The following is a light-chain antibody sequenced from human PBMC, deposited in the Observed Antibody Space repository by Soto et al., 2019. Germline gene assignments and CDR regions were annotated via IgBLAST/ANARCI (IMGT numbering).Light chain of an antibody. CDR2: DVS. CDR1: QSGSRY. Sequence: EVVLTQSPDILSLSPGERATLSCRASQSGSRYLGWYQQKPGQSPRLLIYDVSKRATGIPARFSGSVSGTDFTLPISSLEPEDFAVYYCLQRSNWPRTFGQGTEVAI. J-gene: IGKJ1*01. V-gene: IGKV3-11*01. CDR3: LQRSNWPRT.